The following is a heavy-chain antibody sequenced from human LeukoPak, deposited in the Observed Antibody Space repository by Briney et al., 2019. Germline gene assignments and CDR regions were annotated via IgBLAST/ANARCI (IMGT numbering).Heavy chain of an antibody. V-gene: IGHV5-51*01. J-gene: IGHJ5*02. CDR1: GYSFTSYW. CDR2: IYPGDSDT. CDR3: ARGCSGGTCNGEGFDP. Sequence: GESLKISCKSSGYSFTSYWIGWVRQMPGKGLEWMGIIYPGDSDTRYSPSFQGQVTISADNSISTAYLQWSSLKASDTAIYYCARGCSGGTCNGEGFDPWGQGTLVTVSS. D-gene: IGHD2-15*01.